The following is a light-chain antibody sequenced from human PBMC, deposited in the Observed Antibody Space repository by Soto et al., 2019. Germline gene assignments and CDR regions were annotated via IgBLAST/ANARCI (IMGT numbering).Light chain of an antibody. CDR2: LGS. CDR3: IQYKRSPCT. J-gene: IGKJ1*01. CDR1: QSLLHSNGYNY. V-gene: IGKV2-28*01. Sequence: DIVMTQSPLSLPVTPGEPASISCRSSQSLLHSNGYNYLDWYLQKPGQSPQLLIYLGSNRASGVPERVSGSGSGTDFTLKISSVEAEDVAIYYCIQYKRSPCTFGQGTKVEIK.